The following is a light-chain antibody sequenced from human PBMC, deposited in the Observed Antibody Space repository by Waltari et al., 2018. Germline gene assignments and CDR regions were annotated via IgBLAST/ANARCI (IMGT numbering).Light chain of an antibody. CDR2: KAS. J-gene: IGKJ2*01. CDR3: QQYNTYSS. CDR1: QSISNW. V-gene: IGKV1-5*03. Sequence: DIQMTQSPSSLSPSVGDRVTITCRASQSISNWLPWYQQKPGKAPILLIYKASILKSGVPSRFSGSGSGTQFTLTISSLQPGDFATYYCQQYNTYSSFGQGTKLEIK.